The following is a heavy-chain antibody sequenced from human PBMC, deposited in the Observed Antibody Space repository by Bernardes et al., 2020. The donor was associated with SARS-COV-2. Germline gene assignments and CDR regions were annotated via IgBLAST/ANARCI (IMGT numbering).Heavy chain of an antibody. CDR3: ARTFYYNITGYYYVYPQL. CDR1: GHTFSGYY. J-gene: IGHJ1*01. V-gene: IGHV1-2*02. Sequence: ASVKVSCKASGHTFSGYYMHWVRQAPGQGLEWMGWINPNSGGTKYAQKFQGRVTMTRDTAISTAYMELSRLRSDDTAVYYCARTFYYNITGYYYVYPQLWGQCTLVTVAS. D-gene: IGHD3-22*01. CDR2: INPNSGGT.